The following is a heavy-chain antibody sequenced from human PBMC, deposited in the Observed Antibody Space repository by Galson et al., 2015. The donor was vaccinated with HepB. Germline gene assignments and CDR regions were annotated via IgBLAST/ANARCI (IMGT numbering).Heavy chain of an antibody. CDR1: GFTFSSYA. D-gene: IGHD6-13*01. Sequence: SLRLSCAASGFTFSSYAMSWVRQAPGKGLEWVSAISGSGGSTYYADSVKGRFTISRDNSKNTLYLQMNSLRAEDTAVYYCAKLVAAAGWLDPGFDYWGQGTLVTVSS. J-gene: IGHJ4*02. V-gene: IGHV3-23*01. CDR3: AKLVAAAGWLDPGFDY. CDR2: ISGSGGST.